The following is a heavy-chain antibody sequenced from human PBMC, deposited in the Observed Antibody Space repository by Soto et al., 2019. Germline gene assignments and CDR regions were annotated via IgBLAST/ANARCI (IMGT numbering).Heavy chain of an antibody. V-gene: IGHV1-2*04. Sequence: GASVKVSCKASGYTVTGYYMHWVRQATGQGLEWMGWVNPNSGGTNYAQKFQGWVTMTRDTSISTAYMELSRLRSDDTAVYYCARSRRTTLTYYFDYWGQGTLVTSPQ. CDR3: ARSRRTTLTYYFDY. D-gene: IGHD2-2*01. CDR1: GYTVTGYY. J-gene: IGHJ4*02. CDR2: VNPNSGGT.